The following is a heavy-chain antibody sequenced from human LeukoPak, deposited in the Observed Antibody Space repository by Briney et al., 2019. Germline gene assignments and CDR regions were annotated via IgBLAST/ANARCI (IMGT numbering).Heavy chain of an antibody. CDR3: ARDIPYTGYVGPVDL. Sequence: ASVKVSCKSSGYTFTSHYMHWVRQAPGQGLEWMGIINPSGGSTSYAQKFQGRVTMTRDMSTSTDYMELSSLRSDDTAVYYCARDIPYTGYVGPVDLWGQGTLVTVSS. CDR1: GYTFTSHY. V-gene: IGHV1-46*01. J-gene: IGHJ5*02. CDR2: INPSGGST. D-gene: IGHD5-12*01.